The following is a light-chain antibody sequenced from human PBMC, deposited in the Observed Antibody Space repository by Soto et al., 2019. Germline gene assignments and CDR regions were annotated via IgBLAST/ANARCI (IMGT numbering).Light chain of an antibody. J-gene: IGKJ4*01. CDR2: KVF. CDR3: KQSTDWSLS. V-gene: IGKV2-30*01. Sequence: DILLTQSPLFLSVTLGQPASISCTSSQSLVYSDGNTYLKWYQQRPGQSPRRLIYKVFYRHSGVTDRVTGRESGTPFELKITSVEADDVGLYCCKQSTDWSLSFGGG. CDR1: QSLVYSDGNTY.